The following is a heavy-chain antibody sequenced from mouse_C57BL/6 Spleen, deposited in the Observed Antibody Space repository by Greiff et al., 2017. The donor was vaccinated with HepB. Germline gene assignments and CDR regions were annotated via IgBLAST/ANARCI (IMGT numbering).Heavy chain of an antibody. CDR1: GYTFTSYW. CDR2: INPSNGGH. CDR3: AREMGGFWYFEV. V-gene: IGHV1-53*01. Sequence: QVQLQQPGPELVKPGASVKLSCKASGYTFTSYWMHWVKQRPGQGLEWIGNINPSNGGHNYNEKFKSKATLTVDKSSITTYMQLSSLTSAGSAVYYCAREMGGFWYFEVWGTGTTVTVSS. J-gene: IGHJ1*03.